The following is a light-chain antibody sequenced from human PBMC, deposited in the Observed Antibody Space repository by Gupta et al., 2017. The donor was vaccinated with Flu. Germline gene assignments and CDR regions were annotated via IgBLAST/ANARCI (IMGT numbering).Light chain of an antibody. Sequence: PSFLCSSPGDRATISCQASHDVDGYLAWYQQKPGQAPSLLIYDASNRDTGIPARFSGSGSETDFTLTITSLEPEDIAAYYCQQCVNFQPTFGHGTRLDIK. J-gene: IGKJ5*01. CDR1: HDVDGY. CDR3: QQCVNFQPT. V-gene: IGKV3-11*01. CDR2: DAS.